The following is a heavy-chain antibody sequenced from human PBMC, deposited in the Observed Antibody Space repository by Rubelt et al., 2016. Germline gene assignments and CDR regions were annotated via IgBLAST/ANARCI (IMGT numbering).Heavy chain of an antibody. J-gene: IGHJ4*02. V-gene: IGHV1-69*01. D-gene: IGHD4-17*01. CDR2: IISIFGTA. Sequence: VGGIISIFGTANYAQKFQGRVTITADESTSTAYMELSSLRSEVTAVYYCARGDGDYEGPFDYWGQGTLVTVSS. CDR3: ARGDGDYEGPFDY.